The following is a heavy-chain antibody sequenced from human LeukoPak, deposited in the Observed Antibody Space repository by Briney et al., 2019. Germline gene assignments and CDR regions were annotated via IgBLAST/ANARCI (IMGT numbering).Heavy chain of an antibody. J-gene: IGHJ4*02. CDR3: ATAYCGLYKLDY. CDR2: FDPEDGET. CDR1: GYTLTELS. D-gene: IGHD3/OR15-3a*01. Sequence: ASVKVSCKVSGYTLTELSMHWVRQAPGKGLEWMGGFDPEDGETIYAQKFQGRVTMTEDTSTDTAYMELSSLRSEDTAVYYCATAYCGLYKLDYWGQGTLVTVSS. V-gene: IGHV1-24*01.